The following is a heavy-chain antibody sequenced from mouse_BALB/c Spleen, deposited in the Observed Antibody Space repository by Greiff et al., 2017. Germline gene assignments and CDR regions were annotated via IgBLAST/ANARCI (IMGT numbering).Heavy chain of an antibody. CDR3: ATGTWFAY. CDR1: GFTFSSFG. J-gene: IGHJ3*01. CDR2: ISSGSSTI. Sequence: EVMLVESGGGLVQPGGSRKLSCAASGFTFSSFGMHWVRQAPEKGLEWVAYISSGSSTIYYADTVKGRFTISRDNPKNTLFLQMTSLRSEDTAMYYCATGTWFAYWGQGTLVTVSA. D-gene: IGHD4-1*01. V-gene: IGHV5-17*02.